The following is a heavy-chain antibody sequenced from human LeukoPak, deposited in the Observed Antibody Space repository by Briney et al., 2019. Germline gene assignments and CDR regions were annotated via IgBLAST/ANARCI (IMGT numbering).Heavy chain of an antibody. Sequence: PGGSLRLSCAASGFTFSSYAMHWVRQAPGKGLEWVAVISYDGSNKYYADSVKGRFTISRDNSKNTLYLQMNSLRAEDTAVYYCARDGMGWGFGEPSPNWFDPWGQGTLVTVSS. CDR3: ARDGMGWGFGEPSPNWFDP. CDR2: ISYDGSNK. D-gene: IGHD3-10*01. V-gene: IGHV3-30*04. J-gene: IGHJ5*02. CDR1: GFTFSSYA.